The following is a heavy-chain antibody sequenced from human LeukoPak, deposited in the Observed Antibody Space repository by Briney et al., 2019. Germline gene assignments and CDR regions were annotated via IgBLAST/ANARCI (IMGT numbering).Heavy chain of an antibody. J-gene: IGHJ4*02. CDR2: IYSGGST. CDR3: LRTTDY. D-gene: IGHD1-14*01. CDR1: GFTVSSNY. Sequence: PGGSLRLSCAASGFTVSSNYMSWVRQAPGKGLEWISVIYSGGSTYSANSVKGRFTIPRDNSKNTLYLQMNSLRAEDTAVYYCLRTTDYWGQGTLVTVSS. V-gene: IGHV3-53*01.